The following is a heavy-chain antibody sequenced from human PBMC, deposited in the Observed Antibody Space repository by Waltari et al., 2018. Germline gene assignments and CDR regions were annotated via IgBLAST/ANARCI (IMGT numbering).Heavy chain of an antibody. V-gene: IGHV1-69*08. Sequence: QVQLVQSGAEVKKPGSSVKVSCKASGGPFSSYAISWVRQAPGQGLEWMGRIIPIFGTANYAQKFQGRVTITADKSTSTAYMELSSLRSEDTAVYYCARDRGYNWNYLYYGMDVWGQGTTVTVSS. CDR3: ARDRGYNWNYLYYGMDV. J-gene: IGHJ6*02. D-gene: IGHD1-20*01. CDR1: GGPFSSYA. CDR2: IIPIFGTA.